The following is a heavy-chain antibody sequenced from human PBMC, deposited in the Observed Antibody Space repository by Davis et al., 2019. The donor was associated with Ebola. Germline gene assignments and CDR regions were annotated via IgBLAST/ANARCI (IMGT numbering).Heavy chain of an antibody. J-gene: IGHJ6*02. CDR3: ARVGGDIVVVPATYYYYYGMDV. CDR1: GFTFSSYA. D-gene: IGHD2-2*01. V-gene: IGHV3-23*01. Sequence: GESLKISCAASGFTFSSYAMSWVRQAPGKGLEWVSAISGSGGSTYYADSVKGRFTISRDNSKNTLYLQMNSLRAEDTAVYYCARVGGDIVVVPATYYYYYGMDVWGQGTTVTVSS. CDR2: ISGSGGST.